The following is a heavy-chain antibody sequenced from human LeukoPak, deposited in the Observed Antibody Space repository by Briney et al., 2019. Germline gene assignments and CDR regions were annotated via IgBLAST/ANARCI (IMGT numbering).Heavy chain of an antibody. CDR2: IRYDGSNK. Sequence: GGSLRLSCPASAFTFSSYGMHWVRQAPGKGLEWVAFIRYDGSNKYYADSVKGRFTISRDNSKNTLYLQMNSLRAEDTAVYYCAREGSLYDSGDYYLSWFDPWGQGTLVTVSS. D-gene: IGHD3-22*01. CDR3: AREGSLYDSGDYYLSWFDP. CDR1: AFTFSSYG. J-gene: IGHJ5*02. V-gene: IGHV3-30*02.